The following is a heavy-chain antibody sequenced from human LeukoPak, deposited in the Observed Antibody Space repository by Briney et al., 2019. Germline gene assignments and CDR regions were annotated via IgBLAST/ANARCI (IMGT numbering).Heavy chain of an antibody. Sequence: AAVKVSCKASGYTFTSYYMHWVRQAPVQGLEWMGIINPSGGSTSYAQKFQGRVTMTRDMSTSTVYMELSSLRSEDTAVYYCARGLYYYDSSGYAFDYWGQGTLVTVSS. CDR3: ARGLYYYDSSGYAFDY. CDR2: INPSGGST. D-gene: IGHD3-22*01. J-gene: IGHJ4*02. CDR1: GYTFTSYY. V-gene: IGHV1-46*01.